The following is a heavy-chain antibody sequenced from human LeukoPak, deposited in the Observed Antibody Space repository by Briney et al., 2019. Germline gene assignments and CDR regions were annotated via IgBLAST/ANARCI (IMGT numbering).Heavy chain of an antibody. J-gene: IGHJ4*02. CDR2: VYYSGST. Sequence: SETLSLTCTVSGGSISNYYWSWIRQPPGKGLEWIGYVYYSGSTNYNPSLKSRGTISVDTSKNQFSLKLSSVTAADTAVYYCVASYYYDSSGYHFSYWGQGTLVTVSS. CDR3: VASYYYDSSGYHFSY. CDR1: GGSISNYY. D-gene: IGHD3-22*01. V-gene: IGHV4-59*01.